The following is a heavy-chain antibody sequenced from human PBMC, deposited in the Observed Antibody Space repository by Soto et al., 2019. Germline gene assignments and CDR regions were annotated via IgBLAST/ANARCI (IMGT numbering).Heavy chain of an antibody. CDR1: GFSLSTSGMC. Sequence: GSGPTLVNPTQTLTLTCTFSGFSLSTSGMCVSWIRQPPGKALEWLALIDWDDDKYYSTSLKTRLTISKDTSKNQVVLTMTNMDPVDTATYYCARAVAGTHYYYGMDVWGQGTTVTVSS. J-gene: IGHJ6*02. V-gene: IGHV2-70*01. D-gene: IGHD6-19*01. CDR3: ARAVAGTHYYYGMDV. CDR2: IDWDDDK.